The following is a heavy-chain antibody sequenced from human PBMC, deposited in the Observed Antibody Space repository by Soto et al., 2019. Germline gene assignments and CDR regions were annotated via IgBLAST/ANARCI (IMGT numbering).Heavy chain of an antibody. V-gene: IGHV3-9*01. D-gene: IGHD4-17*01. J-gene: IGHJ6*02. CDR3: TRDLNPGGADV. CDR2: IFWGGGKA. Sequence: EVQLVESGGGLVQPGWSLRLSCVVSGLTFEEHAMHWVRQGPGKGLEWVSGIFWGGGKAGYADSVKGRFTISRDKAKNSLYLQMDSLRVEDTALYYCTRDLNPGGADVWGQGTTVTVSS. CDR1: GLTFEEHA.